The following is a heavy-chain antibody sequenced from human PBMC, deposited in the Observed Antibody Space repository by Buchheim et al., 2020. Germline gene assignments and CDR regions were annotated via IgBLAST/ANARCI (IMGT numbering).Heavy chain of an antibody. Sequence: QVQLQESGPGLVKPSQTLSLTCTVSGGSISSCSYYWSWIRQPAGKGLEWIGRIFTSGSTNYNPSLKSRVTISVDTSKNQFSLKLSSVTAADTAVYYCAREGLRSTFDYWGQGTL. CDR3: AREGLRSTFDY. CDR1: GGSISSCSYY. V-gene: IGHV4-61*02. CDR2: IFTSGST. J-gene: IGHJ4*02. D-gene: IGHD4-17*01.